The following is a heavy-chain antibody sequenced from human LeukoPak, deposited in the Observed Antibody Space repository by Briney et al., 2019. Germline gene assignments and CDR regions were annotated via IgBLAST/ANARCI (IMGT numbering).Heavy chain of an antibody. J-gene: IGHJ4*02. D-gene: IGHD1-1*01. CDR1: GGSFSGYY. CDR3: ARETTSLPDY. V-gene: IGHV4-34*01. Sequence: ASETLSLTCAVYGGSFSGYYWSWIRQPPGKGLEWIGEINHSGSTNYNPSLKSRVTISVDTSKNQFSLKLSSVTAADTAVYYCARETTSLPDYWGQGTLVTVSS. CDR2: INHSGST.